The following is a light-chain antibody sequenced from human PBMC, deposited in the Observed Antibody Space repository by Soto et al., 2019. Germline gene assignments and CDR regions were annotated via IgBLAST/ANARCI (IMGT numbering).Light chain of an antibody. CDR2: GAS. CDR1: QSVSSF. Sequence: DIVLTQSPATLSLSPGERATLTCRASQSVSSFSAWYQQKPGQAPRLLIYGASIRATGIPARFSGSGSGTDFTLTISSLEPEDFAVYYCQQRSNWPPWTFGQGTKVEIK. CDR3: QQRSNWPPWT. V-gene: IGKV3-11*01. J-gene: IGKJ1*01.